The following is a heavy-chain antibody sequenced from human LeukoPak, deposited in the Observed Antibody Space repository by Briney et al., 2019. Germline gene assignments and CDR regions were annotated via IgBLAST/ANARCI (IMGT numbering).Heavy chain of an antibody. CDR3: ARGIGDFDY. CDR2: IYYDGRT. J-gene: IGHJ4*02. V-gene: IGHV4-59*11. CDR1: GGSISHHY. Sequence: SETLSLTCTVSGGSISHHYWSWIRQTPGKGLDWIGNIYYDGRTNHKPSLKGRVTISVDTSKNHLSLKLTYVTAADTAVYYCARGIGDFDYWGQGTLVTVSS.